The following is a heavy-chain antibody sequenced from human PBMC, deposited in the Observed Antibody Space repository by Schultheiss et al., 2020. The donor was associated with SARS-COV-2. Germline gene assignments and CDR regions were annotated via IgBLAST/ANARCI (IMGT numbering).Heavy chain of an antibody. CDR1: GFTFSSYA. V-gene: IGHV3-21*01. CDR2: ISSSSSYI. D-gene: IGHD3-3*01. CDR3: ARGITIFGVVSPNGAMDV. J-gene: IGHJ6*02. Sequence: GGSLRLSCAASGFTFSSYAMSWVRQAPGKGLEWVSSISSSSSYIYYADSVKGRFTISRDNAKNSLYLQMNSLRAEDTAVYYCARGITIFGVVSPNGAMDVWGQGTTVTVSS.